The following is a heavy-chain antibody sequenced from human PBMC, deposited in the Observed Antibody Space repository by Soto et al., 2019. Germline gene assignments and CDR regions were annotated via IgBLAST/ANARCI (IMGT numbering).Heavy chain of an antibody. CDR1: GFTFSSYG. V-gene: IGHV3-30*18. J-gene: IGHJ4*02. CDR2: ISYDGSNK. D-gene: IGHD5-12*01. Sequence: GGSLRLSCAASGFTFSSYGMHWVRQAPGKWLEWVAVISYDGSNKYYADSVKGRFTISRDNSKNTLYLQMNSLRAEDTAVYYCAQLLYREDDFDYWGQGTLVTVSS. CDR3: AQLLYREDDFDY.